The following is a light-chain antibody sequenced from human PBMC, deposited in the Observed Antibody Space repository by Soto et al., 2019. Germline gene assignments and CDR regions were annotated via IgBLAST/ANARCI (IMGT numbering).Light chain of an antibody. V-gene: IGKV1-12*01. CDR2: AAS. CDR1: QDISSW. CDR3: QQANSFPLT. Sequence: DIQMTQSPSSVSASVGDRVTITCRASQDISSWLAWYQQKPGKAPKLLIYAASSLQSGVPSRFRGSGSGRDFTLTISSLQPEDFATYYCQQANSFPLTFGHGTRLEIK. J-gene: IGKJ5*01.